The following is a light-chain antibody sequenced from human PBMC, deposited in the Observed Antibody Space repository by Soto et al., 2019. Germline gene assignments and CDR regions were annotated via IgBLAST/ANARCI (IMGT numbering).Light chain of an antibody. CDR2: GAS. V-gene: IGKV3-20*01. CDR3: QQGST. CDR1: QSVSSSY. Sequence: EIVLTQSPGTLSLSPGERATLSCRASQSVSSSYLAWYQQKPGQAPRLLIYGASSRATGIPDRFSGSGSGTDLTLTISRLEPEDFAVYYCQQGSTFGQGTKLEIK. J-gene: IGKJ2*01.